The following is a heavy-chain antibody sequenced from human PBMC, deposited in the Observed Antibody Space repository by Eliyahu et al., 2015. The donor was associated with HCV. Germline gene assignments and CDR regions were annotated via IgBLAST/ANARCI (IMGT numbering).Heavy chain of an antibody. CDR1: GFTVSGHS. Sequence: QLVQSGGGLVRPGGSLRLSCVASGFTVSGHSMTWFRQTPRTGLDWVSLIYSAGTTYYSDSVEGRFTISRDNSKNTLSLQMNSLRDEDTAVYYCARVLFGGAFDIWGQGTTVTVSS. V-gene: IGHV3-66*02. J-gene: IGHJ3*02. CDR3: ARVLFGGAFDI. D-gene: IGHD3-3*01. CDR2: IYSAGTT.